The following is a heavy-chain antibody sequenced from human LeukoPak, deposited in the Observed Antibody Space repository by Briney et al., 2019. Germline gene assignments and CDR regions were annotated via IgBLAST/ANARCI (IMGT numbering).Heavy chain of an antibody. Sequence: PSETLSLTCTVSGGSISSYYWSWIRQPPGKGLEWIGFIYYGGNTNYNPSLKSRVTISVDTSKNQFSLKLSSVTAADTAVYYCARDRVAAAGNYYYYGMDVWDQGTTVTVSS. CDR3: ARDRVAAAGNYYYYGMDV. D-gene: IGHD6-13*01. V-gene: IGHV4-59*01. CDR1: GGSISSYY. CDR2: IYYGGNT. J-gene: IGHJ6*02.